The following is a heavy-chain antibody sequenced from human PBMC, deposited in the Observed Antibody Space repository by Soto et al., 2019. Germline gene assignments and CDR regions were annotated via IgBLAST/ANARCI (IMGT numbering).Heavy chain of an antibody. CDR3: PTDRPPHASDT. Sequence: GGSLRLPCAASGFTFSNAWMSWVRQAPGKELEWVGRIKSKTDGGTTDYAAPVKGRFTISRDDSKNTLYLQMNSLKTEDTAVYYRPTDRPPHASDTWVLRTMVTGSS. D-gene: IGHD3-16*01. J-gene: IGHJ5*01. CDR2: IKSKTDGGTT. V-gene: IGHV3-15*01. CDR1: GFTFSNAW.